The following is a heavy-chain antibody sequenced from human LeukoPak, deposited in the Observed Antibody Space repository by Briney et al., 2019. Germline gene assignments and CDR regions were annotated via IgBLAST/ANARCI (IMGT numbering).Heavy chain of an antibody. J-gene: IGHJ3*02. D-gene: IGHD1-14*01. CDR1: GGSFSGYY. CDR3: ARLISRCNHDAFDI. V-gene: IGHV4-34*01. CDR2: INHSGST. Sequence: SETLSLTCAVYGGSFSGYYWSWIRQPPGKGLEWIGEINHSGSTNYNPSLKSRVTISVDTSKNQFSLKLSSVTDADTAVYYCARLISRCNHDAFDIWGQGTMVTVSS.